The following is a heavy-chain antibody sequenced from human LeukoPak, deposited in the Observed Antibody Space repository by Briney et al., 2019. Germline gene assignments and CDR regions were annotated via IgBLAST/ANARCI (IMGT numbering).Heavy chain of an antibody. CDR1: GGSISSGTYH. Sequence: SETLSLTCTVSGGSISSGTYHWSWIRQPPGKGLEWIGYIYYSGSTNYNPSLKSRVTISVDTSKNQFSLKLSSVTAADTAVYYCARGTAIPTYFDYWGQGTLVTVSS. CDR2: IYYSGST. CDR3: ARGTAIPTYFDY. D-gene: IGHD2-2*02. J-gene: IGHJ4*02. V-gene: IGHV4-61*01.